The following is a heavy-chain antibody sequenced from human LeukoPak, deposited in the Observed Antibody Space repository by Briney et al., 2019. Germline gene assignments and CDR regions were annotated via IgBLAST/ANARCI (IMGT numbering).Heavy chain of an antibody. CDR3: ASGRQYCSGGSCPDY. Sequence: GGSLRLSCAASGLTFSNYAMHWVRQAPGKGLEWVAVISYDGSNKYYADSVKGRFTISRDNSKNTLYLQMNSLRAEDTAVYYCASGRQYCSGGSCPDYWGQGTLVTVSS. J-gene: IGHJ4*02. CDR2: ISYDGSNK. CDR1: GLTFSNYA. D-gene: IGHD2-15*01. V-gene: IGHV3-30-3*01.